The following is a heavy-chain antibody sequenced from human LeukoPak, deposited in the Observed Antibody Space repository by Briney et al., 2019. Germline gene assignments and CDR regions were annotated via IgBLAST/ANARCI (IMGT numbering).Heavy chain of an antibody. Sequence: PGGSLRLSCAASGFTVSSNYMSWVRQAPGKGLVWVSRINSDGSSTSYADSVKGRFTISRDNAKNTLYLQMNSLRAEDTAVYYCARVDSSGWPGFDYWGQGTLVTVSS. CDR2: INSDGSST. J-gene: IGHJ4*02. V-gene: IGHV3-74*01. CDR3: ARVDSSGWPGFDY. D-gene: IGHD6-19*01. CDR1: GFTVSSNY.